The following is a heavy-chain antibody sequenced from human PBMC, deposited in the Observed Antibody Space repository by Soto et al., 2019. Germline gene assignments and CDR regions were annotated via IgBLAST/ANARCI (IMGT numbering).Heavy chain of an antibody. CDR2: IYYTGST. CDR3: ARAPYRGSNSRGAFDI. J-gene: IGHJ3*02. Sequence: TSETLSLTCAVSCGSTSDEYYWSWIRQPPGKGLEWIAYIYYTGSTYYDPSLRSRVTISIDTSKNQFSLKINSVTAADTAVYYCARAPYRGSNSRGAFDIWGKGTMVTVSS. CDR1: CGSTSDEYY. V-gene: IGHV4-30-4*01. D-gene: IGHD7-27*01.